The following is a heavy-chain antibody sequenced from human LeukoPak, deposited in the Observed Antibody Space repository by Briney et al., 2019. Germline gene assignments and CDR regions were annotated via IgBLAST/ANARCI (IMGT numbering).Heavy chain of an antibody. CDR3: ARDVAGSDSGSLAGIY. J-gene: IGHJ4*02. D-gene: IGHD1-26*01. CDR1: GFAFSTYW. CDR2: INRDGSEK. Sequence: PGGSLRLSCAASGFAFSTYWMSWVRQAPGKGLEWVANINRDGSEKYYVDSVKGRITISRDNTKNSLYLEMNSLRVEDTAVYYCARDVAGSDSGSLAGIYWGQGTLVTVSS. V-gene: IGHV3-7*04.